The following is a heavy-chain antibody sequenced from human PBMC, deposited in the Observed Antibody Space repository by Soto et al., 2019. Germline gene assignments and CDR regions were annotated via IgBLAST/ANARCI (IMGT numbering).Heavy chain of an antibody. J-gene: IGHJ4*02. Sequence: EVQVVESGGGLVQPGGSLRLSCAASGFTCSSYWMSWVRQAPGKGLEWVANIKEDGSEKNYVDSVKGQFTISRDNAKNSLYLQMNSLRAEDTAVYYCARERYYYGSGDYWGQGTLVTVSS. D-gene: IGHD3-10*01. CDR3: ARERYYYGSGDY. CDR1: GFTCSSYW. V-gene: IGHV3-7*01. CDR2: IKEDGSEK.